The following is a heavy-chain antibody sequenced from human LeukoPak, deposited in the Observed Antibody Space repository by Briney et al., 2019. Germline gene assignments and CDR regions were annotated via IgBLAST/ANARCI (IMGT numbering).Heavy chain of an antibody. CDR1: GFTFSTYS. CDR2: ISGSSSSSDGGAK. J-gene: IGHJ4*02. V-gene: IGHV3-48*02. D-gene: IGHD2-8*01. CDR3: ARGYCNNGVCSPGAY. Sequence: GGSLRLSCTASGFTFSTYSMNWVRQAPGRGLEWVSYISGSSSSSDGGAKQYADSVKGRFTISRDNDKNSLYLQMSSLRDDDTAVYYCARGYCNNGVCSPGAYWGQGTLVTVSS.